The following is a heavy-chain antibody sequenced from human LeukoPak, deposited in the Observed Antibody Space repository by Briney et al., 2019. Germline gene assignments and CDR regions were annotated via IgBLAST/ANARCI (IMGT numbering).Heavy chain of an antibody. D-gene: IGHD2-21*02. Sequence: GGSLRLSCAASGFTFSSYGMHWVRQAPGKGLEWVAVIWYDGSNKYHADSVKGRFTISRDNSKNTLYLQMNSLRAEDTAGYYCARFWGGGDAFDYWGQGTLVTVSS. J-gene: IGHJ4*02. V-gene: IGHV3-33*01. CDR3: ARFWGGGDAFDY. CDR2: IWYDGSNK. CDR1: GFTFSSYG.